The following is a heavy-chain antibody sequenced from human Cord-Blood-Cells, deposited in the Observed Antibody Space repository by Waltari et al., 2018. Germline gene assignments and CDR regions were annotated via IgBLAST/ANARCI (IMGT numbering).Heavy chain of an antibody. D-gene: IGHD3-16*01. CDR1: GYTFTGYY. V-gene: IGHV1-2*02. J-gene: IGHJ3*02. CDR2: INPNGGGT. CDR3: ARPRKPWGGRDAFDI. Sequence: QVQLVQSGAEVKKPGASVKVSCKASGYTFTGYYMHWVCQAPGQGLEWVGWINPNGGGTNKAQKFQGRVPRTRDTSISTAYMELSRLRSDDTAVYYCARPRKPWGGRDAFDIWGQGTMVTVSS.